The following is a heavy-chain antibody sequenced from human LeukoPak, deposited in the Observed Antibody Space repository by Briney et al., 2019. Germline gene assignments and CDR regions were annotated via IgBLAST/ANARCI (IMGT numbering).Heavy chain of an antibody. D-gene: IGHD3-22*01. V-gene: IGHV4-59*08. CDR2: IYYSGST. J-gene: IGHJ4*02. CDR3: ARHRPYYYDSSTGGGFDY. CDR1: GGSISSYY. Sequence: SETLSLTCTVSGGSISSYYWSWIRQPPGKGLEWIGYIYYSGSTNYNPSLKSRVTISVDTSKNQFSLKLSSVTAADTAVYYCARHRPYYYDSSTGGGFDYWGQGTLVTVSS.